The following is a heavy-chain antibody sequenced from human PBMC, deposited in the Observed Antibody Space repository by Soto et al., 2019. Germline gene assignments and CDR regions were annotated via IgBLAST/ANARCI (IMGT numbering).Heavy chain of an antibody. D-gene: IGHD2-15*01. CDR1: VDSITNNHW. CDR2: IYHTGIA. CDR3: ARQDRVVVEGRWFDL. V-gene: IGHV4-4*02. Sequence: SETLSLTCTVYVDSITNNHWWSWVRQPPGKGPELIGEIYHTGIANYNPSLESRVAFSVDKSKNQFSLSLTSVTAADTAVYYCARQDRVVVEGRWFDLWGQGTLVTVSS. J-gene: IGHJ5*02.